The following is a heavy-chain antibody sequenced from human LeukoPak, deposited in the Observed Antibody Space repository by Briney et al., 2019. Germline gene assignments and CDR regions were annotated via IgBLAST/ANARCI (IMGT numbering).Heavy chain of an antibody. Sequence: GGSLRLSCSASGFTFSRYTMHWVRQAPGKGLEWVALLAYDETFRYYADSVKGRFTISRDTAKTTLDLQMNSLTTEDTALYYCAREADGFDIWGQGTMVAVSS. CDR3: AREADGFDI. V-gene: IGHV3-30*01. J-gene: IGHJ3*02. CDR1: GFTFSRYT. CDR2: LAYDETFR.